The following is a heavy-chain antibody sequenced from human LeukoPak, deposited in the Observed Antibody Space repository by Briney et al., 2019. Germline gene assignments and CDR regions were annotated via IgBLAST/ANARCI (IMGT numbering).Heavy chain of an antibody. V-gene: IGHV1-18*01. J-gene: IGHJ4*02. CDR3: ASSGIRVATPTYFDY. Sequence: ASVKVSCKASGYTFTSYGISWVRQAPGQGLEWMGWISAYNGNTNYAQKLQGRVTMTTDTSTSTAYMELRSLRSDDTAVYYCASSGIRVATPTYFDYWGQGTLVTVSS. CDR1: GYTFTSYG. D-gene: IGHD5-12*01. CDR2: ISAYNGNT.